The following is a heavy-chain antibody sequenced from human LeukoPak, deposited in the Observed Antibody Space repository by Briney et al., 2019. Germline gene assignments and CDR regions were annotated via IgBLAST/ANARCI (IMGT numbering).Heavy chain of an antibody. D-gene: IGHD3-10*01. CDR1: GGSISSYY. Sequence: PSETLSLTCTVSGGSISSYYWSWIRQPPGKGLEWIGNIYYSGSTNYNPSLKSRVTISVDTSKNQFSLKLSSVTAADTAVYYCAKSRSGTAWYFDLWGRGTLVTVSS. J-gene: IGHJ2*01. CDR3: AKSRSGTAWYFDL. CDR2: IYYSGST. V-gene: IGHV4-59*01.